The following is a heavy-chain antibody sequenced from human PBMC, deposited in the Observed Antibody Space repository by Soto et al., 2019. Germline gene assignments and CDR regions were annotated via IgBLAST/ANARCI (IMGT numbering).Heavy chain of an antibody. Sequence: ASVKVSCKTSGYSFNTYGINWVRQAPGQGLELMGWISAYDGKTTYAEKFQGRVTLTTDTSTSTAYMELRSLRSDDTAIYYCARDPHEFWTSYWFDPWGQGTPVTVSS. D-gene: IGHD3-3*01. V-gene: IGHV1-18*01. CDR3: ARDPHEFWTSYWFDP. J-gene: IGHJ5*02. CDR1: GYSFNTYG. CDR2: ISAYDGKT.